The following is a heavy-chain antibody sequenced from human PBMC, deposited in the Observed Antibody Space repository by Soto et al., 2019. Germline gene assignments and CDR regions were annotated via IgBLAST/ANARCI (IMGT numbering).Heavy chain of an antibody. CDR1: GFSLSTSGMC. D-gene: IGHD2-15*01. J-gene: IGHJ6*02. V-gene: IGHV2-70*01. CDR3: ARILGGSCAVSGMDV. Sequence: SGPTLVNPTQTLTLTCTFSGFSLSTSGMCVSWIRQPPGKALEWLALIDWDDDKYYSTSLKTRLTISKDTPKNQVVLTMTNMDPVDTATYYCARILGGSCAVSGMDVWGQGTTVTVSS. CDR2: IDWDDDK.